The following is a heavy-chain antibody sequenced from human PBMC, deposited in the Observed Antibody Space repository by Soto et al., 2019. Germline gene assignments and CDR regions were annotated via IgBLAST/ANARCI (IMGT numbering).Heavy chain of an antibody. CDR1: GGSCSGYY. CDR3: ARDLLWFGGYGMDV. Sequence: PSETLSLTCASDGGSCSGYYWSWTRQRPVKGLEWIGEINHSGSTNYNPSLKSRVTISVDTSKNQFSLKLSSVTAADTAVYYCARDLLWFGGYGMDVWGQGTTVT. V-gene: IGHV4-34*01. CDR2: INHSGST. J-gene: IGHJ6*02. D-gene: IGHD3-10*01.